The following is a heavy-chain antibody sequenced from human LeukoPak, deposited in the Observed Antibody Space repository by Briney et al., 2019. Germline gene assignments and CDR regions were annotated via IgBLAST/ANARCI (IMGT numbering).Heavy chain of an antibody. Sequence: ASVKVSCKASGYTFTSYDINWVRQATGQGLEWMGWMNPNSGNTGYAQKFQGRVTMTRNTSISTAYMELSSLRSEDTAVYYCARGRRRWGSPYYYYGMDVWGQGTTVTVSS. V-gene: IGHV1-8*01. CDR2: MNPNSGNT. D-gene: IGHD3-16*01. CDR3: ARGRRRWGSPYYYYGMDV. J-gene: IGHJ6*02. CDR1: GYTFTSYD.